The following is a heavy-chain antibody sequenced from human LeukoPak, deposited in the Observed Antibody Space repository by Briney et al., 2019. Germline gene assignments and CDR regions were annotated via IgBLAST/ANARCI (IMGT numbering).Heavy chain of an antibody. V-gene: IGHV3-15*01. CDR2: INSKTDGGTT. J-gene: IGHJ4*02. D-gene: IGHD6-19*01. Sequence: GGSLRLSCAASGFTFSNAWMSWVRQAPGKGLEWVGRINSKTDGGTTDYAAPVKGRFTISRDDSKTTLYLQMNSLKTEDTAVYYCTTIPPQRTPVPEGYWGQGTLVTVSS. CDR3: TTIPPQRTPVPEGY. CDR1: GFTFSNAW.